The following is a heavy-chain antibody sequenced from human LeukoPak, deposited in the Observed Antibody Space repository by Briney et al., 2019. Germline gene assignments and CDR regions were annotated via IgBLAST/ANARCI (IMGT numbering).Heavy chain of an antibody. J-gene: IGHJ3*02. Sequence: PGGSLRLSCAASGFTFSNSWMSWVRQAPGKGLEWVGRIKSKTDGGTTDYAAPVKGRFTISRDDSKNTLYLQMNSLKTEDPAGYYCTTGVVVVPALGAFDIWGQGTMVTVSS. CDR2: IKSKTDGGTT. CDR1: GFTFSNSW. V-gene: IGHV3-15*01. D-gene: IGHD2-2*01. CDR3: TTGVVVVPALGAFDI.